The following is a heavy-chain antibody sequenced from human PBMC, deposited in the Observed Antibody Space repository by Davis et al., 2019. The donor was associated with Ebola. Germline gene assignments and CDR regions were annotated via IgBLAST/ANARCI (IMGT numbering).Heavy chain of an antibody. J-gene: IGHJ5*02. Sequence: KVSCKGSGYSFTSYWIGWVRQMPGKGLEWMGIIYPGDSDTLYSPSFQGQVTISADTSISTAYLQWNSLKASDTAMYYCARQTHHFLSGPRTWFDPWGQGTLVTVSS. D-gene: IGHD3-3*02. CDR2: IYPGDSDT. CDR3: ARQTHHFLSGPRTWFDP. CDR1: GYSFTSYW. V-gene: IGHV5-51*01.